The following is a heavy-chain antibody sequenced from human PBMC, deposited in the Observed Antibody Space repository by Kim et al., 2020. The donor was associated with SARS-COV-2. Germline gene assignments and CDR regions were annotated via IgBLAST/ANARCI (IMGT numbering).Heavy chain of an antibody. V-gene: IGHV3-23*01. CDR2: ISGSGGST. D-gene: IGHD2-21*02. Sequence: GGSLRLSCAASGFTFSSYAMSWVRQAPGKGLEWVSAISGSGGSTYYADSVKGRFTISRDNSKNTLYLQMNSLRAEDTAVYYCAKDSGREAYCGGDCLGGVWGQGTLVTVSS. CDR1: GFTFSSYA. J-gene: IGHJ4*02. CDR3: AKDSGREAYCGGDCLGGV.